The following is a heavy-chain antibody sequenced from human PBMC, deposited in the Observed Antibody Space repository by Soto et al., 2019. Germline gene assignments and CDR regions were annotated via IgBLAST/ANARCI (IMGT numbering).Heavy chain of an antibody. CDR3: ARLSSTSHYYYYYMDV. V-gene: IGHV3-48*01. CDR1: GFTFSSYS. Sequence: GGSLSLSCAASGFTFSSYSMNWVRQAPGKGLEWVSYISSSSSTIYYADSVKGRFTISRDNAKNSLYLQMNSLRAEDTAVYYCARLSSTSHYYYYYMDVWGKGTTVTVSS. J-gene: IGHJ6*03. D-gene: IGHD2-2*01. CDR2: ISSSSSTI.